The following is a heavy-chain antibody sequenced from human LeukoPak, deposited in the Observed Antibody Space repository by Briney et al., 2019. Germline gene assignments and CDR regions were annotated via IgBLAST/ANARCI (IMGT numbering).Heavy chain of an antibody. V-gene: IGHV1-69*01. J-gene: IGHJ4*02. CDR2: IIPIFGTT. D-gene: IGHD1-26*01. CDR3: ARGVRNSGSYYVDY. CDR1: GGTFINYA. Sequence: APVKVSCKASGGTFINYAFSWVRQAPGQGLEWMGGIIPIFGTTNYAQKFQGRVTITADESTSAAYMELSSLRSEDTAVYFCARGVRNSGSYYVDYWGQGTLVTVSS.